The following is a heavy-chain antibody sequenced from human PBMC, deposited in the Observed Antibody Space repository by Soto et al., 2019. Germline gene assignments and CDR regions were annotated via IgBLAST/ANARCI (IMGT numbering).Heavy chain of an antibody. CDR2: ISGSGGST. Sequence: GGSLRLSCAASGFTFSSYAMSWVRQAPGKGLEWVSAISGSGGSTYYADSVKGRFTISRDNSKNTLYLQMNSLRAEDTAVYYCARDGRVVVAATRRGAFDIWGQGTMVTVSS. CDR3: ARDGRVVVAATRRGAFDI. D-gene: IGHD2-15*01. J-gene: IGHJ3*02. V-gene: IGHV3-23*01. CDR1: GFTFSSYA.